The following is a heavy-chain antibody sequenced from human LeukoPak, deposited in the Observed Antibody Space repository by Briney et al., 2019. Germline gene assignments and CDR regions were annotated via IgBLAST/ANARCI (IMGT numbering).Heavy chain of an antibody. CDR2: IYHSGST. V-gene: IGHV4-39*07. Sequence: SETLSLTCTVSGGSISRGHYFWGWIRQPPGKGLEWIGSIYHSGSTYYNPSLKSRVTISVDTSKNQFSLKLSSVTAADTAVYYCARLGGSGSYGGDYWGQGTLVTVSS. D-gene: IGHD3-10*01. CDR3: ARLGGSGSYGGDY. CDR1: GGSISRGHYF. J-gene: IGHJ4*02.